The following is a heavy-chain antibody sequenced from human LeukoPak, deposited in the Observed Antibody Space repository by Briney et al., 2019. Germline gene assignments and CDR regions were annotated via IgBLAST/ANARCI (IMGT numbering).Heavy chain of an antibody. CDR2: ISYDGSNK. Sequence: PGGSLRLSCTASGFTFSSYAMHWVRQAPGKGLEWVAVISYDGSNKYYADSVKGRFTISRDNSKNTLYLQMNSLRAEDTAVYYCARSSGWADWGQGTLVTVSS. CDR1: GFTFSSYA. D-gene: IGHD6-19*01. CDR3: ARSSGWAD. V-gene: IGHV3-30*04. J-gene: IGHJ4*02.